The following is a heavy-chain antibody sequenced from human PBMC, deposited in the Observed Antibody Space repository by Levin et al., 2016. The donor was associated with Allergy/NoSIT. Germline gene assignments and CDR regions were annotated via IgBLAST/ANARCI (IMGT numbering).Heavy chain of an antibody. Sequence: SETLSLTCTVSGGSISSSSYYWGWIRQPPGKGLEWIGSIYYSGSTYYNPSLKSRVTISVDTSKNQFSLKLSSVTAADTAVYYCARLPTGYPNWFDPWGQGTLVTVSS. V-gene: IGHV4-39*01. CDR2: IYYSGST. CDR1: GGSISSSSYY. D-gene: IGHD3-9*01. J-gene: IGHJ5*02. CDR3: ARLPTGYPNWFDP.